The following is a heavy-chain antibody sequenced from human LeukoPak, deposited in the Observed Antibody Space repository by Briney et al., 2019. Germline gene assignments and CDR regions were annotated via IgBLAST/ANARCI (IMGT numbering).Heavy chain of an antibody. CDR3: VRVLAAAGTEAFDY. Sequence: GRSLRLSCAASGFTFSRYGMHWIRQTPGKGLEWVALISNAGSNKYYADSVEGRFTISRDNSKNTMSLQMNSLKPEDTGVYFCVRVLAAAGTEAFDYWGQGVLVTVSS. CDR1: GFTFSRYG. CDR2: ISNAGSNK. J-gene: IGHJ4*02. D-gene: IGHD6-13*01. V-gene: IGHV3-30*03.